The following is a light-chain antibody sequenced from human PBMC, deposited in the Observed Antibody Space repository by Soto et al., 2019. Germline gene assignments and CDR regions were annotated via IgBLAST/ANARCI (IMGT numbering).Light chain of an antibody. CDR3: HQDINLPWT. V-gene: IGKV3D-7*01. J-gene: IGKJ1*01. CDR2: GTS. CDR1: QTVSRMY. Sequence: EIVLKQSPATLSLSPGERATLSCRASQTVSRMYLSWFQQKPGQAPRLLIYGTSTRATGIPVRFTGSGAGTDFTLTISSLQPEDFAVYFCHQDINLPWTFGQGTKVDI.